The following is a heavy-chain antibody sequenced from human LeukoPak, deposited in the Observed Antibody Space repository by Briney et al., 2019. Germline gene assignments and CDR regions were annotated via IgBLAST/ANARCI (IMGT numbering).Heavy chain of an antibody. CDR3: ARVRAYANFVGSFDL. CDR1: GGSISSHY. D-gene: IGHD1-26*01. J-gene: IGHJ2*01. CDR2: IWTTGST. Sequence: SETLSLTCTASGGSISSHYWSWIRHPAGKRLEWLGRIWTTGSTAYNPSYKSRLTMSMDKSNNQFSLKLTSITAADTAVYYCARVRAYANFVGSFDLWGRGALVTVSS. V-gene: IGHV4-4*07.